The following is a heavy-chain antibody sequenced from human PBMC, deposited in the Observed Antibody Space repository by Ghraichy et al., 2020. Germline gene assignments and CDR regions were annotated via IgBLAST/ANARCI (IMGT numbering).Heavy chain of an antibody. Sequence: VSVIYSGGSTYYADSVKGRFTISRDNSKNTLYLQMHSLRAEDTAMYYCARGGGYSGTYYALGYWG. D-gene: IGHD5-12*01. CDR2: IYSGGST. J-gene: IGHJ6*02. V-gene: IGHV3-53*01. CDR3: ARGGGYSGTYYALGY.